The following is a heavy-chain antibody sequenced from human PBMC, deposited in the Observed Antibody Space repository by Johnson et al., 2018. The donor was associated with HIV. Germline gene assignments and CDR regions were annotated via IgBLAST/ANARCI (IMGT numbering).Heavy chain of an antibody. CDR2: ISWNSGSI. D-gene: IGHD7-27*01. V-gene: IGHV3-9*01. CDR3: ASGDELGDDAFDI. J-gene: IGHJ3*02. CDR1: GFTFDDYA. Sequence: VQLVESGGGLVQPGGSLRLSCAASGFTFDDYAMHWVRKAPGKGLEWVSGISWNSGSIGYADSVKGRFTISRDNSKNTLYLKMDSLRAEDTALYYCASGDELGDDAFDIWGQGTMVTVSS.